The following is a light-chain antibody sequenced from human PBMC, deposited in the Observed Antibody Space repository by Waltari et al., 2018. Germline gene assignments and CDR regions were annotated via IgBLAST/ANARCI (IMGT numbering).Light chain of an antibody. CDR2: ATS. CDR1: QSISNN. CDR3: QQTYSTWT. J-gene: IGKJ1*01. Sequence: DIQMTQSPSSLSAFVGDRVTITCRASQSISNNLNWYQQKPGKTPKLLIYATSVLQSGVPSRFSGRGSGTDFTLTISILQPEDFATYYCQQTYSTWTFGQGTAVEIK. V-gene: IGKV1-39*01.